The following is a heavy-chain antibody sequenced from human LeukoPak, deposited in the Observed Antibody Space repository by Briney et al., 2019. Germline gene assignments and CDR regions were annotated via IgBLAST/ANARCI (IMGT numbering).Heavy chain of an antibody. D-gene: IGHD3-9*01. CDR2: ISAYNGNT. Sequence: VASVKVSCNASGYTFTSYGISWVRQAPGQGLEWMGWISAYNGNTNYAQKLQGRVTMTTDTSTSTAYMELRSLRSDDTAVYYCARDIGRTYYDILTGYPHFDYWGQGTLVTVSS. V-gene: IGHV1-18*01. CDR3: ARDIGRTYYDILTGYPHFDY. J-gene: IGHJ4*02. CDR1: GYTFTSYG.